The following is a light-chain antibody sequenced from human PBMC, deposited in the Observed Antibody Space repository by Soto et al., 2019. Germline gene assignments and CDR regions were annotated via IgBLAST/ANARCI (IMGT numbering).Light chain of an antibody. Sequence: QSALTQPASVSGSPGQSITISCTGTSSDVGSYNLVSWYQQYLGKAPKLMIYEVSYRPSGVSNRFSGSKSGNTASLTISGLQAEDEADYYCSSFTTSSTRVFGTGTKLTVL. CDR2: EVS. J-gene: IGLJ1*01. V-gene: IGLV2-14*02. CDR1: SSDVGSYNL. CDR3: SSFTTSSTRV.